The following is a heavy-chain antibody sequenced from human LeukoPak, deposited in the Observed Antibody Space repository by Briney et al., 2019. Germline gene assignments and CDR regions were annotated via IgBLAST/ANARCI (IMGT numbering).Heavy chain of an antibody. J-gene: IGHJ3*02. Sequence: GGSLRLSCAASGFTFSRYRMNWVRQAPGKGLEWVSYISSSSSPIYYADSVKGRFTISRDNAKNSLYLQMNSLRAEDTAVYYCARSKRNGFDIWGQGTMVTVSS. CDR3: ARSKRNGFDI. CDR1: GFTFSRYR. V-gene: IGHV3-48*01. CDR2: ISSSSSPI.